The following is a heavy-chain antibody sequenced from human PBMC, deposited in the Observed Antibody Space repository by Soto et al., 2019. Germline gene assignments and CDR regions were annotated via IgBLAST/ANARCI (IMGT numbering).Heavy chain of an antibody. D-gene: IGHD1-1*01. Sequence: EVQLVESGGGLVQPGRSLRLSCAASGFTFDDYALHWVRQAPGKGLEWVSGISWNSGNIGYADSVKGRFTISRDNAKNSLYLQMNSLRVEVTALYYCAILEKGGMDVWGQGTTVTVSS. CDR2: ISWNSGNI. CDR3: AILEKGGMDV. CDR1: GFTFDDYA. V-gene: IGHV3-9*01. J-gene: IGHJ6*02.